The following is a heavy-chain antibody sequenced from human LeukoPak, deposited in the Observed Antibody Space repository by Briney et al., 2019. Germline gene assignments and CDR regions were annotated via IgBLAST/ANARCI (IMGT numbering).Heavy chain of an antibody. CDR1: GYTFTSYD. V-gene: IGHV1-8*03. CDR3: AXXXEWELDYYYYYMDV. CDR2: MNPNSGNT. D-gene: IGHD1-26*01. J-gene: IGHJ6*03. Sequence: ASVKVSCKASGYTFTSYDINWVRQATGQGLEWMGWMNPNSGNTGYAQKFQGRVTITRNTSISTAYMELSSLRSEDTAVYYCAXXXEWELDYYYYYMDVWGKGTTVTVSS.